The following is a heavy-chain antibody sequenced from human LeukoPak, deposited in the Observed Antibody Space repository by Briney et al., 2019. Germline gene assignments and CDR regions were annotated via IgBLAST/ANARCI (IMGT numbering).Heavy chain of an antibody. D-gene: IGHD3-16*02. Sequence: PSETLSLTCTVSGGSIGPYYWSWIRQSPGKGLEWIGYIYVTGTRYNPYLQSRVTISVDRSRNQFFLKMSSVTAADMAVYYCARHIGGGIEDMDVWGKGTKVIVSS. CDR2: IYVTGT. CDR1: GGSIGPYY. J-gene: IGHJ6*03. CDR3: ARHIGGGIEDMDV. V-gene: IGHV4-59*08.